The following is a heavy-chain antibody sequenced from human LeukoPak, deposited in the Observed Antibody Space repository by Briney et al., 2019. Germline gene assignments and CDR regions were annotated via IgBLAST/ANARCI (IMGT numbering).Heavy chain of an antibody. Sequence: GGSLRLSCGASGFTFNNYWMHWVRQAPGMGLVWVSRINSDGCGATYADSVKGRVTISRDNAKNTLYLQMNSLRAEDAAVYYCARGKDGVWAFDIWGQGTTVTVSS. J-gene: IGHJ3*02. CDR3: ARGKDGVWAFDI. CDR1: GFTFNNYW. CDR2: INSDGCGA. V-gene: IGHV3-74*01. D-gene: IGHD3-16*01.